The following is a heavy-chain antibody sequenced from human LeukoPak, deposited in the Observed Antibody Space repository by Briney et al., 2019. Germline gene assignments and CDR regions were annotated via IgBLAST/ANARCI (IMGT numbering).Heavy chain of an antibody. J-gene: IGHJ4*02. V-gene: IGHV3-23*01. Sequence: GGSLRLSRAASGFPFNTYPLAWAAQAPGKGLEWASSISSNGGETYYADPVKGRFTISRDNSYTSLYLQMHRLRADDTAVYYCVRGVLPSLVRSSGMSYWGQGTLVTVSS. CDR1: GFPFNTYP. D-gene: IGHD3-10*01. CDR3: VRGVLPSLVRSSGMSY. CDR2: ISSNGGET.